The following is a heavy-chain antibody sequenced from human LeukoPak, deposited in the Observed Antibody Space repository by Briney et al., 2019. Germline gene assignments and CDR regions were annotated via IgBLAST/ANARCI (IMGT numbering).Heavy chain of an antibody. CDR3: ARVGYNWNLWFDF. J-gene: IGHJ3*01. CDR2: IFHSGNS. D-gene: IGHD1-7*01. Sequence: SETLSLTCTVSGYSMSSGYYWGWIRQPPGKGLQWIGNIFHSGNSYYNPSLKSRVTISVDTSKNQFSLKVNSVTAADTAVYYCARVGYNWNLWFDFWGQGTTVTVSS. V-gene: IGHV4-38-2*02. CDR1: GYSMSSGYY.